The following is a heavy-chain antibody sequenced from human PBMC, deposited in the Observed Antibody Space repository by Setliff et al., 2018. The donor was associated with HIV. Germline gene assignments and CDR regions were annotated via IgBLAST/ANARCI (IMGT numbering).Heavy chain of an antibody. Sequence: ASVKVXXXASGYTFTSYGVSWVRQAPGQGLEWMGWISAYNRNVNYSQKVQGRVTMTTDTSTSTAYMELKNLKSDDTAVYYCARVLDPGIAVATHAFDIWGQGTMVTVSS. CDR2: ISAYNRNV. CDR3: ARVLDPGIAVATHAFDI. CDR1: GYTFTSYG. V-gene: IGHV1-18*01. D-gene: IGHD6-19*01. J-gene: IGHJ3*02.